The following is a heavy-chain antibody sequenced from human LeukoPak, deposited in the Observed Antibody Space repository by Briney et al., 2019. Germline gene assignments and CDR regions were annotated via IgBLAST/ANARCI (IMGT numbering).Heavy chain of an antibody. CDR2: INPTAGNT. CDR3: ARIRDGYNDAYDI. D-gene: IGHD5-24*01. CDR1: GYTFTSYY. V-gene: IGHV1-46*01. Sequence: RASVKVSCKASGYTFTSYYMHWVRQAPGQGLEWMGLINPTAGNTYYAQRFQGRVTMTRNTSTSTVYMELSSLRSEDTAVYYCARIRDGYNDAYDIWGQGTMVTVPS. J-gene: IGHJ3*02.